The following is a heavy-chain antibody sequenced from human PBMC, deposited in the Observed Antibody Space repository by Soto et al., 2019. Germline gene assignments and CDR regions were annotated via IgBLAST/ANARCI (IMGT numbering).Heavy chain of an antibody. D-gene: IGHD2-8*01. CDR1: GFTFSSYG. V-gene: IGHV3-30*18. J-gene: IGHJ4*02. CDR3: AQDRRGLVVYDTLDY. Sequence: QVQLVESGGGVVQPGRSLRLSCAASGFTFSSYGMHWVRQAPGKGLEWVAVISYDGSNKYYADYVKGRFTISRDNSKNTLYLQMNSLRAEDTAVYYCAQDRRGLVVYDTLDYWGQGTLVTVSS. CDR2: ISYDGSNK.